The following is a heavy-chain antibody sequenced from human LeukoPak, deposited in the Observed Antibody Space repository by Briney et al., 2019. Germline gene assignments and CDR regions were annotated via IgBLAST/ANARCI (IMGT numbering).Heavy chain of an antibody. Sequence: GASVKVSCKTSGYTFTNYAMHWVRQAPGQTIQWLAWINPANGYTRYSQHFQDRVTVSSDTSADTAYMELSSLRSEDKAIYYCAIRDGHTDQWGQGTLVTVSS. CDR2: INPANGYT. CDR1: GYTFTNYA. V-gene: IGHV1-3*03. J-gene: IGHJ4*02. D-gene: IGHD5-24*01. CDR3: AIRDGHTDQ.